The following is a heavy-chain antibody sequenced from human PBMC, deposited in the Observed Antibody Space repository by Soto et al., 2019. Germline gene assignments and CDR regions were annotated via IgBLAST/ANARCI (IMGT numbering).Heavy chain of an antibody. CDR1: GYTFTDYF. CDR3: ARLGSDSFLRGAFDV. V-gene: IGHV1-2*02. Sequence: QVQLVQSGAEVKKPGASVKVTCKASGYTFTDYFIHWVRQAPGQGLEWMGWTNPHSGGTTYAQRFQSRVTMTRDTSITTAYMELNRLRSDDTAVYDCARLGSDSFLRGAFDVGGQWTTVPVSS. CDR2: TNPHSGGT. D-gene: IGHD2-15*01. J-gene: IGHJ3*01.